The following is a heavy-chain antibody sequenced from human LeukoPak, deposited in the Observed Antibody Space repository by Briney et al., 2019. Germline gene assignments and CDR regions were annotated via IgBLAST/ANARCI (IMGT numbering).Heavy chain of an antibody. CDR3: ASRTWIGAGYYAFDI. CDR1: GFTFTNHA. J-gene: IGHJ3*02. CDR2: GGSAGGT. V-gene: IGHV3-23*01. Sequence: HSGGSLRLSCAASGFTFTNHAVSWFRQAPGKGLEWVSAGGSAGGTYFADSVKGRFTISRDNSENTLSLQMNRLRVEDTAVYYCASRTWIGAGYYAFDIWGQGTMVTVSS. D-gene: IGHD2-21*01.